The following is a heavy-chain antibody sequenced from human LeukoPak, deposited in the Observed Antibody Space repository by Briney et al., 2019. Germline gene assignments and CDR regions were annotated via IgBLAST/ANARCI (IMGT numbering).Heavy chain of an antibody. D-gene: IGHD3-16*01. J-gene: IGHJ3*02. CDR3: ARVLPYHDAFDI. V-gene: IGHV1-2*02. Sequence: ASVKVSCKASGYTFTGYYMHWVRQAPGQGLEWMGWINPNSGGTSYAQKFQGRVTMTRDTSISTAYMELNRLRSDDTAVYYCARVLPYHDAFDIWGQGTMVTVSS. CDR2: INPNSGGT. CDR1: GYTFTGYY.